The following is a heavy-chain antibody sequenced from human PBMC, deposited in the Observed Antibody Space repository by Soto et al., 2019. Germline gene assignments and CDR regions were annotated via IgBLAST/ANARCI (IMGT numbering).Heavy chain of an antibody. D-gene: IGHD4-17*01. CDR1: GGSFSGYY. V-gene: IGHV4-34*01. CDR3: ARASRTATTRQEWSQARARAFDI. Sequence: QVQLQQWGAGLLKPSETLSLTCAVYGGSFSGYYWSWLRQPPGKGLEWIGEINHSGSTNYNPSLKSRVTRSVDTSKNQFSRKLSSVTAADTAVYYCARASRTATTRQEWSQARARAFDIWGQWTMVTVSS. J-gene: IGHJ3*02. CDR2: INHSGST.